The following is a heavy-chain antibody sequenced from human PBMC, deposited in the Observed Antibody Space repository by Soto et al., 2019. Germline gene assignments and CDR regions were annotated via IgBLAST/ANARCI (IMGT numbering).Heavy chain of an antibody. CDR2: ISAYNGNT. CDR3: ARDSPGRDGYNATEDAFDI. CDR1: GYTFTSYG. J-gene: IGHJ3*02. Sequence: QVQLVQSGAEVKKPGASVKVSCKASGYTFTSYGISWVRQAPGQGLEWMGWISAYNGNTNYAQKLQGRVTMTTDTSTSTAYMELRRLRSDDTAVYYCARDSPGRDGYNATEDAFDIWGQGTMVTVSS. V-gene: IGHV1-18*01. D-gene: IGHD5-12*01.